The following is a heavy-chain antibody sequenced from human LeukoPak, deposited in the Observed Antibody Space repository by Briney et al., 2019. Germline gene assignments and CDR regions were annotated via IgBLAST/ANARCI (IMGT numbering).Heavy chain of an antibody. D-gene: IGHD6-19*01. CDR2: IIPIFGTA. CDR1: GGTFSSYA. CDR3: ARGLIAVAGTGFDY. J-gene: IGHJ4*02. Sequence: ASVKVSCKASGGTFSSYAISRVRQAPGQGLEWMGGIIPIFGTANYAQKFQGRVTITADESTSTAYMELSSLRSEDTAVYYCARGLIAVAGTGFDYWGQGTLVTVSS. V-gene: IGHV1-69*01.